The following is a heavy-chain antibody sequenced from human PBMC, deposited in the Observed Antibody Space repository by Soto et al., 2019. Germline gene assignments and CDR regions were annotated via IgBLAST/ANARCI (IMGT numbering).Heavy chain of an antibody. CDR3: AKGTVPAAIRRDYFDY. J-gene: IGHJ4*02. Sequence: PGGSLRLSCAASGFTFSTYAMSWVRQAPGKGLEWVSAISGSGDSTYYADSVKGRFTISRDNSKNTLYLQMNSLRAEDTAVYYCAKGTVPAAIRRDYFDYWGQGXLVTVSS. CDR2: ISGSGDST. V-gene: IGHV3-23*01. D-gene: IGHD2-2*02. CDR1: GFTFSTYA.